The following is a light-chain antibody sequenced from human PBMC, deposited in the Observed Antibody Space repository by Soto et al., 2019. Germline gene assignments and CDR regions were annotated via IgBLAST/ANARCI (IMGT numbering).Light chain of an antibody. J-gene: IGKJ4*01. V-gene: IGKV3-15*01. CDR2: GAS. Sequence: EVVMPQSPATLSVSQGERATLSCRATQSGRSHLACYQQKRGQAPRLLIFGASIRATGVPARFSGSESCTEFTLTISGLQSEDVAVYFCQQYNDWPRTFGGGTKVDIK. CDR1: QSGRSH. CDR3: QQYNDWPRT.